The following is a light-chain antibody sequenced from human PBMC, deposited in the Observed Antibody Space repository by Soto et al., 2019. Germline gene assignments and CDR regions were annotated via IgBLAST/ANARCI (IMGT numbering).Light chain of an antibody. V-gene: IGKV3-11*01. Sequence: EIVLTQSPATLSLSPGERATLSCRASQSVSSYLAWYQQKPGQAPRLLIYDASNRATGIPARFSGSGSGTGFTLPIRSLEPEDFAVYYCQQRSNWPGFGGGTKVEIK. CDR3: QQRSNWPG. J-gene: IGKJ4*02. CDR1: QSVSSY. CDR2: DAS.